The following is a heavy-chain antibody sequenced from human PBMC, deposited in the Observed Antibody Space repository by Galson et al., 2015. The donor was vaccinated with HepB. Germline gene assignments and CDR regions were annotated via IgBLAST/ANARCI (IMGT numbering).Heavy chain of an antibody. CDR1: GYIFTSYA. V-gene: IGHV1-3*01. CDR3: ARDLHYYDSSGYYYSTPHPNPRQDYYYYGMDV. D-gene: IGHD3-22*01. CDR2: INAGNGNT. J-gene: IGHJ6*02. Sequence: SVKVSCKASGYIFTSYAMHWVRQAPGQRLEWMGWINAGNGNTKYSQKFQGRVTITRDTSASTAYMELSSLRSEDTAVYYCARDLHYYDSSGYYYSTPHPNPRQDYYYYGMDVWGQGTTVTVSS.